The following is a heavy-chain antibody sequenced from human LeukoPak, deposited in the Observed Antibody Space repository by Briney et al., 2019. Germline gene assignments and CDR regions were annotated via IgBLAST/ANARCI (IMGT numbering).Heavy chain of an antibody. Sequence: ASVKVSCKASGYTFSTYAIHWVRQAPGQRLEWMGWINVGNGNTNHSQTLQGRVTITRDTSASTAYVEVSSLRYEDTAVYYCARWASAYGLDVWGQGTTVTVSS. CDR2: INVGNGNT. D-gene: IGHD1-26*01. V-gene: IGHV1-3*01. CDR1: GYTFSTYA. CDR3: ARWASAYGLDV. J-gene: IGHJ6*02.